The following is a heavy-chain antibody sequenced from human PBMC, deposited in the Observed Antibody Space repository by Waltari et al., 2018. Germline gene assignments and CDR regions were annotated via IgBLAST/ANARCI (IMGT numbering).Heavy chain of an antibody. V-gene: IGHV4-39*07. D-gene: IGHD2-2*01. CDR2: IYYSGST. J-gene: IGHJ4*02. CDR3: ARHSQIVVVPAAMLKVWDYFDY. CDR1: GRSISRSSYY. Sequence: QLQLQESGPGLVKPSETLSLTCTVSGRSISRSSYYWGWLRQPPGKGLEWIGSIYYSGSTYYNPSLKSRVTISVDTSKNQFSLKLSSVTAADTAVYYCARHSQIVVVPAAMLKVWDYFDYWGQGTLVTVSS.